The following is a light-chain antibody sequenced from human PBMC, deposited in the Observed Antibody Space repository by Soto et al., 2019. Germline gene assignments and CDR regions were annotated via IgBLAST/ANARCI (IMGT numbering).Light chain of an antibody. J-gene: IGLJ3*02. CDR2: TNN. CDR3: CSYAGTTTWV. Sequence: QSVLTQPPSVSGAPGQRVTISCTGSSSNIGAGYDVHWYLQVPGTAPKLLVYTNNNRPSGVPDRFSGSKSGTSASLAITGLQAEDEADYYCCSYAGTTTWVFGGGTKVTVL. CDR1: SSNIGAGYD. V-gene: IGLV1-40*01.